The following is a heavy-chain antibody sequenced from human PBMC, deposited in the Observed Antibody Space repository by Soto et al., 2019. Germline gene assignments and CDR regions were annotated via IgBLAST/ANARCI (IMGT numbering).Heavy chain of an antibody. V-gene: IGHV3-30-3*01. CDR2: ISYDGSNK. J-gene: IGHJ4*02. CDR1: GFTFSSYA. CDR3: ARDLRYSSGWFDY. Sequence: LRLSCAASGFTFSSYAMHWVRQAPGKGLEWVAVISYDGSNKYYADSVKGRFTISRDNSKNTLYLQMNSLRAEDTAVYYCARDLRYSSGWFDYWGQGTLVTVSS. D-gene: IGHD6-19*01.